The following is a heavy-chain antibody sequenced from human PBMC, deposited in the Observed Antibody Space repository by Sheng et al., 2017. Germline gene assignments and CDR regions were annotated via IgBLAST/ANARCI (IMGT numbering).Heavy chain of an antibody. CDR1: GYTFTGYY. V-gene: IGHV1-2*02. D-gene: IGHD3-22*01. Sequence: QVQLVQSGAEVKKPGASVKVSCKASGYTFTGYYMHWVRQAPGQGLEWMGWINPNSGGTNYAQKFQGRVTMTRDTSISTAYMELSRLRSDDTAVYYCARKIYYDSSGLPYYYYGMDVWGQGTTVTVSS. J-gene: IGHJ6*02. CDR3: ARKIYYDSSGLPYYYYGMDV. CDR2: INPNSGGT.